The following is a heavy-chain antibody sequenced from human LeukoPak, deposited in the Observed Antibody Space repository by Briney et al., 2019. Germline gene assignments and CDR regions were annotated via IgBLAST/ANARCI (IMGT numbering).Heavy chain of an antibody. CDR1: GGSITNYY. Sequence: SETLSLICTVSGGSITNYYWSWIRQPAGKGLEWIGRIYSSGSTNYNPSLKSRVTMSVDMSKNQFSLELRSVTAADTAIYYCAREYGDFDYWGQGTLVTVSS. J-gene: IGHJ4*02. D-gene: IGHD4-17*01. CDR2: IYSSGST. CDR3: AREYGDFDY. V-gene: IGHV4-4*07.